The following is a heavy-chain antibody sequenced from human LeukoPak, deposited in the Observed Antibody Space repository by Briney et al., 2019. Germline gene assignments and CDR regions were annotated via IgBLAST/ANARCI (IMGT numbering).Heavy chain of an antibody. J-gene: IGHJ4*02. Sequence: SETLSLTCAVYGGSFSVYYWSWIRQPPGKGLEWIAEINHLGRTNYNPSLKSRATISIDTSKNQVILKLSSVTAADTAVYYCARGSASGIYPIDYWGQGTLVTVSS. CDR2: INHLGRT. CDR3: ARGSASGIYPIDY. CDR1: GGSFSVYY. D-gene: IGHD5-12*01. V-gene: IGHV4-34*01.